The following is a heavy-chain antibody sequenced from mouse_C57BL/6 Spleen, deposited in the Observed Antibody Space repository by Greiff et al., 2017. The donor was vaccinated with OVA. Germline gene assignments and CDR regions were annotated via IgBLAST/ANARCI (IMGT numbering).Heavy chain of an antibody. CDR3: ARPYYGSSNYYAMDY. D-gene: IGHD1-1*01. Sequence: VQLKESGPVLVKPGASVKMSCKASGYTFTDYYMNWVKQSHGKSLEWIGVINPYNGGTSYNQKFKGKATLTVDKSSSTAYMELNSLTSEDSAVYYCARPYYGSSNYYAMDYWGQGTSVTVSS. J-gene: IGHJ4*01. CDR2: INPYNGGT. V-gene: IGHV1-19*01. CDR1: GYTFTDYY.